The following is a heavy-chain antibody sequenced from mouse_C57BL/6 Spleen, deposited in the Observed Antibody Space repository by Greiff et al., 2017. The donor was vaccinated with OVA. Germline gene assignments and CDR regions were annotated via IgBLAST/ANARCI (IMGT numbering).Heavy chain of an antibody. CDR2: IRLKSDNYAT. J-gene: IGHJ1*03. CDR3: TEELGWYFDV. Sequence: EVMLVESGGGLVQPGGSMKLSCVASGFTFSNYWMNWVRQSPEKGLEWVAQIRLKSDNYATHYAESVKGRFTISRDDSKSSVYLQMNNLRAEDTGIYYCTEELGWYFDVWGTGTTVTVSS. D-gene: IGHD4-1*01. CDR1: GFTFSNYW. V-gene: IGHV6-3*01.